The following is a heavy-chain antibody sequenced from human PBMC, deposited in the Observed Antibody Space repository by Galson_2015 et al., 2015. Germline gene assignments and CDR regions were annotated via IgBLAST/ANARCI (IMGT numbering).Heavy chain of an antibody. CDR2: IWYDGSNK. J-gene: IGHJ4*02. CDR1: GFTFSSYG. CDR3: ARASRYCSGGSCYSRY. Sequence: SLRLSCAASGFTFSSYGMHWVRQAPGKGLEWVAVIWYDGSNKYYADSVKGRFTISRDNSKNTLYLQMNSLRAEDTAVYYCARASRYCSGGSCYSRYWGQGTLVPVSS. D-gene: IGHD2-15*01. V-gene: IGHV3-33*01.